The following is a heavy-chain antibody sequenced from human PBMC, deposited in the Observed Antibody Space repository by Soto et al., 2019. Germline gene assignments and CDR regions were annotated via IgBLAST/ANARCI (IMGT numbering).Heavy chain of an antibody. CDR2: ISYDGSNK. CDR1: GFTFSSYG. Sequence: GSLRLSCAASGFTFSSYGMHWVRQAPGKGLEWVAVISYDGSNKYYGDSVKGRFTISRDNSKNTLYLQMNSLRAEDTAVYYCATRSSPTVGLERPFDYWGQGTLVTVSS. J-gene: IGHJ4*02. V-gene: IGHV3-30*03. CDR3: ATRSSPTVGLERPFDY. D-gene: IGHD1-1*01.